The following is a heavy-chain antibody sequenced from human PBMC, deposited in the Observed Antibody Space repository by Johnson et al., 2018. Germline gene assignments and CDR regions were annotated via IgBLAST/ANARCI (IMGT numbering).Heavy chain of an antibody. CDR1: GFTFSNAW. D-gene: IGHD6-6*01. CDR2: ISYDGINK. CDR3: EKDGLAAPAYYYYYYYMDV. V-gene: IGHV3-30*18. Sequence: QVQLVQSGGGLVKPGGSLRLSCAASGFTFSNAWMNWVRQAPGKGLEWVAVISYDGINKYYADSVKGRFTISRDNSKNTLYLQMNSRRAEDTAVYYCEKDGLAAPAYYYYYYYMDVWGKVTTVTVSS. J-gene: IGHJ6*03.